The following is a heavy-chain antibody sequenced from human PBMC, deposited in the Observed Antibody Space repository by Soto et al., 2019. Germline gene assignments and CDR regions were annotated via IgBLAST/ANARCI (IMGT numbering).Heavy chain of an antibody. CDR1: GFTFSSYA. D-gene: IGHD3-3*01. CDR2: ISGSGGST. CDR3: AKGGALYYDFWSGYWNYYYMDV. J-gene: IGHJ6*03. V-gene: IGHV3-23*01. Sequence: GGSLRLSCAASGFTFSSYAMSWVRQAPGKGLEWVSAISGSGGSTYYADSMKGRFTISRDNSKNTLYLQMNSLRAEDTAVYYCAKGGALYYDFWSGYWNYYYMDVWGKGTTVTVSS.